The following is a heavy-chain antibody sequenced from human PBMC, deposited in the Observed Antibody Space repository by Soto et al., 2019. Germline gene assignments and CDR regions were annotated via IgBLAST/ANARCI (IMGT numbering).Heavy chain of an antibody. CDR1: GFMFSSAW. J-gene: IGHJ4*02. V-gene: IGHV3-15*01. D-gene: IGHD1-1*01. CDR2: IKSKRDGGTT. Sequence: HLVESGGDLVKPGGSLRLSCAASGFMFSSAWMSWVRQAPGKGLEWVGRIKSKRDGGTTDYAPPVKGRFVISRDDSKNTLYLQMNSLKTDYTAVYYCVEGWNDFWGQGTLVAVSS. CDR3: VEGWNDF.